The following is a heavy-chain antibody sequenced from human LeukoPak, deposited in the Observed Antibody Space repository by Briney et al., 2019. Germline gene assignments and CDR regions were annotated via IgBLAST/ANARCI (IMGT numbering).Heavy chain of an antibody. Sequence: ASVKVSCKASGGTFSSYAISWVRQAPGQGLEWMGRIIPIHGIANYAQKFQGRVTITADKSTSTAYMELSSLRSEDTAVYYCARAEGYSGYDFDYWGQGTLVTVSS. CDR3: ARAEGYSGYDFDY. CDR2: IIPIHGIA. CDR1: GGTFSSYA. V-gene: IGHV1-69*04. J-gene: IGHJ4*02. D-gene: IGHD5-12*01.